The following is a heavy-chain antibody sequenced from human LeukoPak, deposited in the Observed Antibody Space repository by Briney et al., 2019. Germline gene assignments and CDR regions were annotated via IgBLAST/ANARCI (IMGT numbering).Heavy chain of an antibody. Sequence: GGSLRLSCAASGFTFSSYSMNWVPQAPGKGLEWVSSISSTSSYIYYADSVKGRFTISRDNAKNSLYLQMNSLRAEDTAVYYCARVKSGSVVGANKLDCWGQGTLVTVSS. D-gene: IGHD1-26*01. V-gene: IGHV3-21*01. J-gene: IGHJ4*02. CDR3: ARVKSGSVVGANKLDC. CDR2: ISSTSSYI. CDR1: GFTFSSYS.